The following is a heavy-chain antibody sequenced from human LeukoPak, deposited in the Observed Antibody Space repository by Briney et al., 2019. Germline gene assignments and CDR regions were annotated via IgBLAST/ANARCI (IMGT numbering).Heavy chain of an antibody. CDR2: ISWNSGSI. Sequence: PGGSPRLSCAASGFTFDDYAMHWVRQAPGKGLEWVSSISWNSGSIGYADSVKGRCTISRDNAKNALYLQVNSLKPEDMAFYYCAKDVVQQPAGIDYWGQGTLVTVSS. V-gene: IGHV3-9*03. J-gene: IGHJ4*02. CDR3: AKDVVQQPAGIDY. D-gene: IGHD6-13*01. CDR1: GFTFDDYA.